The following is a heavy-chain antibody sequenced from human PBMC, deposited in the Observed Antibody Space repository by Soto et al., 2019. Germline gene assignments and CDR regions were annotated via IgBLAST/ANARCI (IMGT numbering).Heavy chain of an antibody. CDR1: GFTFTTYA. D-gene: IGHD3-10*01. Sequence: PGGSLRLSCAASGFTFTTYAIHWVRQAPGKGLEWVAVISYDGSHKYFADSVKGRFTISRDNSKNTVYLQMNSLTAEDTAVYYCAKPRDPGYYFDYWGQGALVTASS. V-gene: IGHV3-30*18. CDR2: ISYDGSHK. CDR3: AKPRDPGYYFDY. J-gene: IGHJ4*02.